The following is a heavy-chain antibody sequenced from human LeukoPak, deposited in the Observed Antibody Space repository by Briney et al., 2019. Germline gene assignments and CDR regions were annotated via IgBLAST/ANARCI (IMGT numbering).Heavy chain of an antibody. CDR3: ARVHKPSVAGTDSSYFDY. CDR2: INPNSGGT. V-gene: IGHV1-2*02. J-gene: IGHJ4*02. Sequence: ASVKVSCKASGYTFTGYYMHWVRQAPGQGLEWMGWINPNSGGTNYAQKFQGRVTMTRDTSISTAYMELSRLRSDDTAVYYCARVHKPSVAGTDSSYFDYWGQGTLVTVSS. CDR1: GYTFTGYY. D-gene: IGHD6-19*01.